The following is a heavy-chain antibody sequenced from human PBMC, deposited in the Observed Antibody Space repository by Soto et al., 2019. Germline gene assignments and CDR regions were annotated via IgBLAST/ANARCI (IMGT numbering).Heavy chain of an antibody. CDR2: ISAYNGNT. V-gene: IGHV1-18*01. CDR3: ATEGSVYAAMGTWWFGP. CDR1: GYTFTSYG. J-gene: IGHJ5*02. D-gene: IGHD5-18*01. Sequence: ASVKVSCKASGYTFTSYGISWVRQAPGQGLEWMGWISAYNGNTNYAQKLQGRVTMTTDTSTSTAYMELRSLRSDDTAVYYCATEGSVYAAMGTWWFGPWGQGTLDTVSS.